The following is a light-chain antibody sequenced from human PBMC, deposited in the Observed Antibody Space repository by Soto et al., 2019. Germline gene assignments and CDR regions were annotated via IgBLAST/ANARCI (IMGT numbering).Light chain of an antibody. J-gene: IGKJ1*01. V-gene: IGKV1-17*01. CDR2: AAS. Sequence: DIQMTQSPASLSASVGDRVTITCRTSQTITTSLNWYRQKPGKAPDLLIYAASSLQSGIPSRFSGSGSGTEFTLTISSLQPDDFATYYCQQYNNYPWTFGQGTKVDIK. CDR3: QQYNNYPWT. CDR1: QTITTS.